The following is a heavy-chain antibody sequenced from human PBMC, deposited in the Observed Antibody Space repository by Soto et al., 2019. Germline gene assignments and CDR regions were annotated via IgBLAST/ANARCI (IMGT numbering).Heavy chain of an antibody. D-gene: IGHD2-2*01. Sequence: GGSLRLSCAASGFTFSGDWMHWVRQAAGRGLVWVSRINMDGSSTNYADSVKGRFTISRDNAKNTLYLQMNSLRVDDTAVYYCARGPRGLYHHDYWGQGALVTVSS. V-gene: IGHV3-74*01. CDR2: INMDGSST. CDR1: GFTFSGDW. J-gene: IGHJ4*02. CDR3: ARGPRGLYHHDY.